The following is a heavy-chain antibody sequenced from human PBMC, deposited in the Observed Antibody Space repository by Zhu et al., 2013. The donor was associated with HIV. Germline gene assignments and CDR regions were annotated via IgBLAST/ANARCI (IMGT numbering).Heavy chain of an antibody. J-gene: IGHJ4*02. CDR2: INAYNGHT. Sequence: VQLVQSAGEVKKPGASVKVSCKGYGYTFSTYAISWVRQAPGQGLEWMGWINAYNGHTNYAQKLQGRVTMTIGTSTTTAYMEVRSLTSDDTAVYYCARDLRTVAGAGRSDYWGQGTLVIVSS. CDR1: GYTFSTYA. V-gene: IGHV1-18*01. D-gene: IGHD6-19*01. CDR3: ARDLRTVAGAGRSDY.